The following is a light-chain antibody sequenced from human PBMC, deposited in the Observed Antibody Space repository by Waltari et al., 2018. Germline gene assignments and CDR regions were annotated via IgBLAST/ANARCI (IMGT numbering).Light chain of an antibody. V-gene: IGKV3-15*01. J-gene: IGKJ4*01. Sequence: EIVMTQYPATLSVSPGESVTLSCRASRTVNSNLAWYQQKPGQAPRLLIYGPSTRATGIPARFSGTGSGTEFTLTISSVQSADFAVYYCQQFYDWPLTFGGGTKVELK. CDR2: GPS. CDR3: QQFYDWPLT. CDR1: RTVNSN.